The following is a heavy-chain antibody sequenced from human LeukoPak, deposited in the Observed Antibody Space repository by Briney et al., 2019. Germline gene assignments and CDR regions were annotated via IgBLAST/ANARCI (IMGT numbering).Heavy chain of an antibody. D-gene: IGHD6-13*01. CDR1: GFTFSSSN. V-gene: IGHV3-21*01. Sequence: KTGGSLRLSCAASGFTFSSSNVDWVRQAPGKGLEWVSSISSSSSSIYYTDSVKGRFTISRDNTKNSLYLQMNSLRAEDTAVYFCAKEGRSTTPGYWGQGTLVTVSS. J-gene: IGHJ4*02. CDR2: ISSSSSSI. CDR3: AKEGRSTTPGY.